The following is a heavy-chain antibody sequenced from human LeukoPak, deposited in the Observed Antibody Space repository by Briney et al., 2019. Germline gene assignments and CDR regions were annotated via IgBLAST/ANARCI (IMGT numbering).Heavy chain of an antibody. CDR3: ARDHTRTQIRYSYGCDY. V-gene: IGHV3-21*01. CDR1: GFTFSSYS. Sequence: PGRSPRLSCAASGFTFSSYSMNWVRQAPGKGLEWVSSISSSSSYIYYADSVKGRFAISRDNAKNSLYLQMHSLRAEDTAVYYCARDHTRTQIRYSYGCDYWGQGTLVTVSS. J-gene: IGHJ4*02. D-gene: IGHD5-18*01. CDR2: ISSSSSYI.